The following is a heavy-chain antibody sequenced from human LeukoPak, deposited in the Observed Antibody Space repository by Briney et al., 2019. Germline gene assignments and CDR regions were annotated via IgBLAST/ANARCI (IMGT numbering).Heavy chain of an antibody. J-gene: IGHJ4*02. Sequence: GTSVKVSCKASGFTFTSSAVQWVRQARGQRLEWIRWIVVGSGNTNYAQKFQERVTITRDMSTSTAYMELSSLRSEDTAVYYCAAGYSSSWYVGNYFDYWGQGTLVTVSS. D-gene: IGHD6-13*01. CDR3: AAGYSSSWYVGNYFDY. CDR2: IVVGSGNT. CDR1: GFTFTSSA. V-gene: IGHV1-58*01.